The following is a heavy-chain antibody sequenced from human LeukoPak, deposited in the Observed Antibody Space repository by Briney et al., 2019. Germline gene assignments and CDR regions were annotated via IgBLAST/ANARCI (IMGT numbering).Heavy chain of an antibody. J-gene: IGHJ4*02. CDR2: ISGSGGTT. CDR1: GFTFSNYA. V-gene: IGHV3-23*01. Sequence: GGSLRLSCAASGFTFSNYAMNWVRQAPGKGLEWVSAISGSGGTTYYADSVKGRFTISRDNSKNTLYLQMKSLRAEDAAVYYCAKDTNSWPTYFDYWGQEIGVSVSS. CDR3: AKDTNSWPTYFDY. D-gene: IGHD6-13*01.